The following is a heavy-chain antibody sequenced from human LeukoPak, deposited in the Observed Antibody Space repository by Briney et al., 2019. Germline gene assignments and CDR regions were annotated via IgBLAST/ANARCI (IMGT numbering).Heavy chain of an antibody. D-gene: IGHD3-22*01. J-gene: IGHJ3*02. CDR3: ARMYYYDSSSAFDI. Sequence: PGRSLRLSCAASGFPFNSYAVHWVRQAPGKGLEWVAVISYDGSNKYYADSVKGRFTISRDNSKNTLYLQMNSLRAEDTAVYYCARMYYYDSSSAFDIWGQGTTVTVSS. V-gene: IGHV3-30-3*01. CDR1: GFPFNSYA. CDR2: ISYDGSNK.